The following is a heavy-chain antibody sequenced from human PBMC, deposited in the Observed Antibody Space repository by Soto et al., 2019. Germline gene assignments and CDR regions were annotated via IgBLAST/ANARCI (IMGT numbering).Heavy chain of an antibody. D-gene: IGHD6-13*01. J-gene: IGHJ4*02. CDR2: ISGGTSST. Sequence: EVQLLESGGALVQLGGSLRLSWAASDLTFGGIAWGGARRAQGRGWGWVSAISGGTSSTYYADSVKGRFTISRDNSKNTLYLQMNSLRAEDTAVYYCAKERWAAAGTPTLDYWGQGTLVTVSS. CDR1: DLTFGGIA. CDR3: AKERWAAAGTPTLDY. V-gene: IGHV3-23*01.